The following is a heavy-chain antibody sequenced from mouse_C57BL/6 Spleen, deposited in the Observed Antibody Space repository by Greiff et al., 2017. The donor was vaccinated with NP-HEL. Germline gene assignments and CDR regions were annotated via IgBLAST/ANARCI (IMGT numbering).Heavy chain of an antibody. CDR2: IDPSDSYT. CDR1: GYTFTSYW. CDR3: ARWGTTVDY. Sequence: QVQLQQPGAELVRPGTSVKLSCTASGYTFTSYWMHWVKQRPGQGLEWIGVIDPSDSYTNYNQKFKGKATLTVDTSSSTAYMQLSSLTSEDSAVYYCARWGTTVDYWGQGTTLTVSS. J-gene: IGHJ2*01. D-gene: IGHD1-1*01. V-gene: IGHV1-59*01.